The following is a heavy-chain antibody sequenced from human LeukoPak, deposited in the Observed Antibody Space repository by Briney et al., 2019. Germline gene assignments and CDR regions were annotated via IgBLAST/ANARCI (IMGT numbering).Heavy chain of an antibody. CDR3: ARRALWFGELLYFDY. CDR1: GGSFSDYY. D-gene: IGHD3-10*01. CDR2: INHSGST. Sequence: SETLSLTCAVDGGSFSDYYWSWIRQPPGKGLEWIGEINHSGSTNYNPSLKSRVTISVDTSKNQFSLKLSSVTAADTAVYYCARRALWFGELLYFDYWGQGTLVTVSS. V-gene: IGHV4-34*01. J-gene: IGHJ4*02.